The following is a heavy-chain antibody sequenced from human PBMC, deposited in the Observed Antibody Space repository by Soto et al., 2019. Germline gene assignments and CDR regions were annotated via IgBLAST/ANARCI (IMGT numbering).Heavy chain of an antibody. V-gene: IGHV3-74*01. CDR3: VRGDKGGFDL. D-gene: IGHD2-21*02. CDR1: GFTFNYYW. CDR2: IHSDGSTT. J-gene: IGHJ3*01. Sequence: EVQLVESEGGLVQRGGSLRLSCAASGFTFNYYWMHWVRQAPGQGLVWVSHIHSDGSTTTYADFVKGRFTISRDNANNTLYQQMSSLRDEETAVYYCVRGDKGGFDLWGQDTTVAVSS.